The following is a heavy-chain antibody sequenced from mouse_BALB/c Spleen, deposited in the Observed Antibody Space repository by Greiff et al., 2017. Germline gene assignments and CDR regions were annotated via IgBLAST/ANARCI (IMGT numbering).Heavy chain of an antibody. CDR1: GFTFSSFG. CDR2: ISSGSSTI. V-gene: IGHV5-17*02. CDR3: AKGRGYGGNLFAY. J-gene: IGHJ3*01. D-gene: IGHD2-1*01. Sequence: EVQVVESGGGLVQPGGSRKLSCAASGFTFSSFGMHWVRQAPEKGLEWVAYISSGSSTIYYADTVKGRFTISRDNPKNTLFLQMTSLRSEDTAMYYCAKGRGYGGNLFAYWGQGTLVTVSA.